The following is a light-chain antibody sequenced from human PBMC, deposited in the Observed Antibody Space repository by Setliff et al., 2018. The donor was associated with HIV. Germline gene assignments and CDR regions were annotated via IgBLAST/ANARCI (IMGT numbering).Light chain of an antibody. J-gene: IGLJ3*02. V-gene: IGLV2-11*01. Sequence: QSALTQPRSVSGSPGQSVTTSCTGTSSDVGAYNYVSWYQQHPGKAPKLMICDVSKRPSGVPDRFSASKSGNTASLTISGLQAEDEADYYCCSYAGSYNWVFGGGTKVTVL. CDR1: SSDVGAYNY. CDR3: CSYAGSYNWV. CDR2: DVS.